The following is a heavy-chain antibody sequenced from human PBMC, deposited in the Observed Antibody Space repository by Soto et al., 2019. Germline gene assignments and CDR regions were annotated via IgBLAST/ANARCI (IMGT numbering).Heavy chain of an antibody. Sequence: QVQLVQSGAEVKKPGASVKVSCKASGYTFTNNGLSWVRQAPGQGLEWMGWISAYNGNTNYAQKLQGRVTMTTDTFTSAAYMELRSLRSDDTAVYFCARNCGGYCYGNFEYWGQGTLVTVSS. CDR3: ARNCGGYCYGNFEY. V-gene: IGHV1-18*04. D-gene: IGHD2-21*02. CDR2: ISAYNGNT. J-gene: IGHJ4*02. CDR1: GYTFTNNG.